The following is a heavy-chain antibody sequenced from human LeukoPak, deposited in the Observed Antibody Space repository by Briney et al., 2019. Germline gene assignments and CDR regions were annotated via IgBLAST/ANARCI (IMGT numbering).Heavy chain of an antibody. Sequence: GRSLSLSCAASGFTFSIYAMSGVRHAPGKGLVWVSRINSDGSSTSYADSVKGRFTISGDNAKNTLYLQMNGLRAEDTAVYYCVGGYSYGGYWGQGTLVTVSS. CDR1: GFTFSIYA. V-gene: IGHV3-74*01. D-gene: IGHD5-18*01. CDR3: VGGYSYGGY. CDR2: INSDGSST. J-gene: IGHJ4*02.